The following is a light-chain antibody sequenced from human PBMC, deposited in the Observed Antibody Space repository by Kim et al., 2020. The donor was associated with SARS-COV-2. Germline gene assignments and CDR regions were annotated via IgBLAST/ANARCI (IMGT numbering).Light chain of an antibody. J-gene: IGLJ3*02. CDR3: LLYYSNSWV. Sequence: PGGTVTLTCASSTGAVTSGYYPNWFQQKPGQAPRALIYITSNKHSWTPARFSGSLLGDKAALTLSGAQPEDEAEYYCLLYYSNSWVFGGGTQLTVL. CDR2: ITS. CDR1: TGAVTSGYY. V-gene: IGLV7-43*01.